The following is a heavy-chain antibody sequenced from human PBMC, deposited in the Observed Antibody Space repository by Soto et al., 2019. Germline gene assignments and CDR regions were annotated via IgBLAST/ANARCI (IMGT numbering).Heavy chain of an antibody. CDR2: IRSETDGGTT. V-gene: IGHV3-15*01. D-gene: IGHD6-25*01. CDR1: GFTVTNAW. J-gene: IGHJ4*02. CDR3: ATERAKYFEPSGFSHDYYFDD. Sequence: PGGSLRLSCAASGFTVTNAWMSWVRQAPGKGLDWVGRIRSETDGGTTDYAAPVKDRFTISRDDSKNTLYLQMDSLKTEDTALYFRATERAKYFEPSGFSHDYYFDDWGQGSLVTVSS.